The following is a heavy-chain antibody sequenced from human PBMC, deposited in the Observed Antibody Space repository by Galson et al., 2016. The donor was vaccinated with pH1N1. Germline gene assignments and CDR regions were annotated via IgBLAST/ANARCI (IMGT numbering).Heavy chain of an antibody. Sequence: TLSLTCTVSGASVSSHYWSWIRQPPGKGLEWIGNIDYKRNTNYTPSLKSRVTISLDTSRNRFSLNLNSVTAADTAVYFCARVVTPQWVVGYYYGMDVWGQGTTVTVSS. CDR2: IDYKRNT. CDR3: ARVVTPQWVVGYYYGMDV. CDR1: GASVSSHY. V-gene: IGHV4-59*02. J-gene: IGHJ6*02. D-gene: IGHD2-21*02.